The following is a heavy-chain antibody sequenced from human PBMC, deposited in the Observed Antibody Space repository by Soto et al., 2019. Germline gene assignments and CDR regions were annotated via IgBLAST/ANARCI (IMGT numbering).Heavy chain of an antibody. Sequence: GESLKISCNGSGYSFTIYWIGWVRQMPGKGLEWMGIIYPGDSDTRYSPSFQGQVTISADKSISTAYLQWSSLKASDTAMYYCARRGYSGYDWIDPWGQGTLVTVSS. J-gene: IGHJ5*02. CDR3: ARRGYSGYDWIDP. V-gene: IGHV5-51*01. CDR1: GYSFTIYW. D-gene: IGHD5-12*01. CDR2: IYPGDSDT.